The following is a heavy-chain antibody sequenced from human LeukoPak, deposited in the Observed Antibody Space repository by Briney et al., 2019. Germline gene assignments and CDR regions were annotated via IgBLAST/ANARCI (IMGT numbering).Heavy chain of an antibody. D-gene: IGHD3-3*01. Sequence: EPSETLSLTCTVSGGSISSYYCSWIRQPPGKGLEWIGYIYYSGSTNYNPSLKSRVTISVDTSKNQFSLKLSSVTAADTAVYYCARGSPYYDFWSGYYPPYYFDYWGQGTLVTVSS. CDR1: GGSISSYY. V-gene: IGHV4-59*01. J-gene: IGHJ4*02. CDR3: ARGSPYYDFWSGYYPPYYFDY. CDR2: IYYSGST.